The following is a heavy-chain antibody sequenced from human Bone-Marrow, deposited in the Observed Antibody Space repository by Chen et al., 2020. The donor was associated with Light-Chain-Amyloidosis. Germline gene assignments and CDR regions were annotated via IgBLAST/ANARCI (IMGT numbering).Heavy chain of an antibody. CDR2: INPSGGST. CDR3: ARAPGYSGYDPLDLYYGMDV. J-gene: IGHJ6*02. Sequence: QVQLVQSGAEVKKPGASVKVSCKASGYTFTSYYMHWVRQAPGQGLEWMGIINPSGGSTSYAQKFQGRVTMTRDTSTSTVYMELSSLRSEDTAVYYCARAPGYSGYDPLDLYYGMDVWGQGTTVTVSS. CDR1: GYTFTSYY. D-gene: IGHD5-12*01. V-gene: IGHV1-46*01.